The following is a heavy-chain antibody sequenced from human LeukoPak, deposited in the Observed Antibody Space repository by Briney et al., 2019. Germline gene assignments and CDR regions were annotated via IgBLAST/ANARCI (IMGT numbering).Heavy chain of an antibody. CDR2: IKQDGSEK. V-gene: IGHV3-7*03. Sequence: GGSLRLSCAASGFTFSSYWMSWVRQAPGKGLEWVANIKQDGSEKYYVDSVKGRFTISRDNAKNSLYLQMNSLRAEDTAVYYCARPVTYNDVWSGYPPFDYWGQGTLITVSS. CDR1: GFTFSSYW. CDR3: ARPVTYNDVWSGYPPFDY. D-gene: IGHD3/OR15-3a*01. J-gene: IGHJ4*02.